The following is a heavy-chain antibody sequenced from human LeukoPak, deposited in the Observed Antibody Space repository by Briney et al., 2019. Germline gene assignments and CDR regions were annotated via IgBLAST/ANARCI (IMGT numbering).Heavy chain of an antibody. CDR2: IKQDGSEK. J-gene: IGHJ4*02. Sequence: PGGSLRLSCAASGFTFSGFWMRWVRQAPGKGLEWVANIKQDGSEKNYVDSVKGRFTISRDNAKNSLYLQMNSLRAEDTAVYYCASGLELDYWGQGTLVTVSS. CDR1: GFTFSGFW. V-gene: IGHV3-7*03. CDR3: ASGLELDY.